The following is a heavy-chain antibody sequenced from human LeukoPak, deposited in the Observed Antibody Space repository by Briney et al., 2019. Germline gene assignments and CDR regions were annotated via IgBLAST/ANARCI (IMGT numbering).Heavy chain of an antibody. J-gene: IGHJ4*02. Sequence: SETLSLTCTIADSSSRRYHWGWIRQPPGKELEYMVYLHDSGSIDYNPSLQSRVTISIDTSKTQLSLKLSSVTTADTAVYYCASLSSARSLTADYWGQGTLVTVSS. D-gene: IGHD3-9*01. V-gene: IGHV4-59*01. CDR2: LHDSGSI. CDR3: ASLSSARSLTADY. CDR1: DSSSRRYH.